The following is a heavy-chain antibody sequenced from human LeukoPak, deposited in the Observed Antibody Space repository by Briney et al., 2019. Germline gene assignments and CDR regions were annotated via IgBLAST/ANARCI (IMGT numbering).Heavy chain of an antibody. V-gene: IGHV3-23*01. D-gene: IGHD3-10*02. CDR2: ISGSGDGT. CDR1: GFTFSDYG. J-gene: IGHJ6*04. Sequence: GGSLRLSCAASGFTFSDYGMSWVRQAPGKGLEWVSAISGSGDGTYYADSVKGRFTISRDNSKNTVYLQMNSLRAEDTAVYYCAELGITMIGGVWGKGTTVTISS. CDR3: AELGITMIGGV.